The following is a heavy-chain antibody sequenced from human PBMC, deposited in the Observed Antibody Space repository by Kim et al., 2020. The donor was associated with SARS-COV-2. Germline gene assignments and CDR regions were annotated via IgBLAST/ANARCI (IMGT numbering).Heavy chain of an antibody. J-gene: IGHJ4*02. V-gene: IGHV1-46*01. CDR3: ATLPRGGYGSGRVGFDY. Sequence: QGRVTMPRDTSTSTVYMELSSLRSEDTAVYYCATLPRGGYGSGRVGFDYWGQGTLVTVSS. D-gene: IGHD3-10*01.